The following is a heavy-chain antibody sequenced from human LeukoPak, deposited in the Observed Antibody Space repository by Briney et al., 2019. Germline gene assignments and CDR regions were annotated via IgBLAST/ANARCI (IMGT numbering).Heavy chain of an antibody. D-gene: IGHD6-19*01. J-gene: IGHJ3*02. Sequence: SETLSLTCTVSGASISSNYWSWIRQPAGKRPEWIGRISASGSTNYNPSLKSRVTISLDTSKNQFSLKLSSVTAADTAVYYCAGWLVRGCCAFGIWGQGTMVTVSS. CDR3: AGWLVRGCCAFGI. CDR1: GASISSNY. CDR2: ISASGST. V-gene: IGHV4-4*07.